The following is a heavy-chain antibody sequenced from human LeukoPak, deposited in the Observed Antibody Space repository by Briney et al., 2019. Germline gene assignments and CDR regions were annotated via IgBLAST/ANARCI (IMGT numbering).Heavy chain of an antibody. Sequence: GGSLRLSCAVSGFTVSTNYMSWVRQAPGKGLEWVSVIYVGGSTYYADSVKGRFTISRDNSKNTLYLQMNSLRAEDTAVYYCARGLQEIDYYDSSGYYYYFDYWGQGTLVTVSS. CDR2: IYVGGST. J-gene: IGHJ4*02. V-gene: IGHV3-53*01. D-gene: IGHD3-22*01. CDR3: ARGLQEIDYYDSSGYYYYFDY. CDR1: GFTVSTNY.